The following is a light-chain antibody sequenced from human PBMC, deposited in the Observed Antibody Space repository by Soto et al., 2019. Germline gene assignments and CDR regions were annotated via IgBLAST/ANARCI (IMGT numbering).Light chain of an antibody. J-gene: IGKJ4*01. CDR3: QQYYSYSPLT. CDR1: QSISSW. V-gene: IGKV1-5*01. Sequence: DIKMTQSPSTLSASIGDRVTISCRASQSISSWLAWYQQKPGKAPKLLIYDASSLESGVPSRFSGSGSGTEFTLTISSLQPDDFTTYYCQQYYSYSPLTFGGGTNV. CDR2: DAS.